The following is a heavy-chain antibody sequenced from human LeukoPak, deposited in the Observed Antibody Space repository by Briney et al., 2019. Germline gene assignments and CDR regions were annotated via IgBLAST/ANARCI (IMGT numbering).Heavy chain of an antibody. D-gene: IGHD3-3*01. J-gene: IGHJ4*02. CDR3: ARVVLAPYYDFSSGPGYFDY. V-gene: IGHV1-18*01. CDR2: ISAYNGNT. CDR1: GYTFTSYG. Sequence: ASVKVSCKASGYTFTSYGISWVRQAPGQGLEWMGWISAYNGNTSYAQKLQGRVTMATDTSTSTAYMELRSLRSDDTAVHYCARVVLAPYYDFSSGPGYFDYWGQGTLVTVSS.